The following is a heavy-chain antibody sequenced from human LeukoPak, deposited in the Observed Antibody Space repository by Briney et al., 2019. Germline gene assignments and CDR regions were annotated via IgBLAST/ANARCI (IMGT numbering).Heavy chain of an antibody. Sequence: GGSLRLSCAASGFTFSSYSMNWVRQAPGKALEWVSSISSSSSYIYYADSVKGRFTISRDNAKNSLYLQMNSLRAEDTAVYYCARGLGYCSSTSCFTDCWGQGTLVTVSS. CDR1: GFTFSSYS. V-gene: IGHV3-21*01. CDR3: ARGLGYCSSTSCFTDC. D-gene: IGHD2-2*02. CDR2: ISSSSSYI. J-gene: IGHJ4*02.